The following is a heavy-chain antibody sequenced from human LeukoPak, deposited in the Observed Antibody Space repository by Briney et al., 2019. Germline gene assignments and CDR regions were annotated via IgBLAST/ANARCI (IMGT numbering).Heavy chain of an antibody. CDR3: ARDPYYGSGIDWFDP. J-gene: IGHJ5*02. V-gene: IGHV3-48*03. Sequence: GGSLRLSCAASGFTFSSYEMNWVRQAPGKGLEWVSYISSSGSTIYYAASVKGRFTISRDNAKNSLYLQMNSLRAEDTAVYYCARDPYYGSGIDWFDPWGQGTLVTVSS. CDR1: GFTFSSYE. D-gene: IGHD3-10*01. CDR2: ISSSGSTI.